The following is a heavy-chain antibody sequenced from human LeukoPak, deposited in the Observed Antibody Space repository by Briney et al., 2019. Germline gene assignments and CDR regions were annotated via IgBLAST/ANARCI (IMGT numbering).Heavy chain of an antibody. V-gene: IGHV3-23*01. D-gene: IGHD3-16*01. CDR2: ISGSGEDS. CDR3: APIYEASGEFFVV. CDR1: GFTFSNFA. Sequence: TGGSLRLSCAASGFTFSNFAMNWVRQTPGKGLEWVSGISGSGEDSNHADPATGRFIISRENSKNTLYLQMNSLRADDTAVYYCAPIYEASGEFFVVGGKGTVVTVFS. J-gene: IGHJ3*01.